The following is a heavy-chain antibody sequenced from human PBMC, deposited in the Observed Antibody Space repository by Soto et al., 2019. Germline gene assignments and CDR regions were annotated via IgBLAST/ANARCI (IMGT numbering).Heavy chain of an antibody. Sequence: QVQLVQSGAEVKKPGASVKISCKAIGYSFTSHYMHWVRQAPGQGLEWMGTIYTGGVNVAYAQEFQGRLTMTKDTSTSTVYMELTSLTSEETALYYCAREQSWHDLVWWFYPWGQGTLVTVSS. CDR1: GYSFTSHY. V-gene: IGHV1-46*03. D-gene: IGHD1-1*01. J-gene: IGHJ5*02. CDR3: AREQSWHDLVWWFYP. CDR2: IYTGGVNV.